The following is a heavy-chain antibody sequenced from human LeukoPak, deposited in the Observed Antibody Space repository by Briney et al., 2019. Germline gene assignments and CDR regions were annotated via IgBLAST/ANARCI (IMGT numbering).Heavy chain of an antibody. CDR2: IYYSGST. V-gene: IGHV4-59*01. Sequence: SETLSLTCTVSGGSISSYYWSWIRQPPGTGLEWIGYIYYSGSTDYNPSLKSRVTISVDTSKNQFSLKLSSVTAADTAVYYCAGSGSYPPLFDYWGQGTLVTVSS. J-gene: IGHJ4*02. D-gene: IGHD1-26*01. CDR3: AGSGSYPPLFDY. CDR1: GGSISSYY.